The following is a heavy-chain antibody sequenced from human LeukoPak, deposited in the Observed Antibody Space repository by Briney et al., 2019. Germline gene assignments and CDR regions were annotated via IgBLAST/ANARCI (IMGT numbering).Heavy chain of an antibody. D-gene: IGHD3-3*01. J-gene: IGHJ4*02. CDR2: IVVGSGNT. CDR1: GFTFTSSA. V-gene: IGHV1-58*02. CDR3: AADNPLSVLRFYH. Sequence: GASVKVSCKASGFTFTSSAMQWVRQARGQRLEWIGWIVVGSGNTNYAQKFQERVTITRDMSTSTAYMELSNLRSEDTAVYYCAADNPLSVLRFYHWGQGTLVTVSS.